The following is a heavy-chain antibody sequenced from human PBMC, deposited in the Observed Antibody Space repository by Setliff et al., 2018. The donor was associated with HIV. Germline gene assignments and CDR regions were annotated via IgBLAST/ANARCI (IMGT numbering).Heavy chain of an antibody. CDR3: ARRQQLWLLYAFDI. V-gene: IGHV4-39*01. CDR1: GGSISSSSYY. J-gene: IGHJ3*02. D-gene: IGHD5-18*01. Sequence: SETLSLTCTVSGGSISSSSYYWGWIRQPPGKGLEWIGSIYYSGSTYYNPSLKSRVTISVDTSKNQFSLKLSSVTAADTAVYYCARRQQLWLLYAFDIWGQGTMVTV. CDR2: IYYSGST.